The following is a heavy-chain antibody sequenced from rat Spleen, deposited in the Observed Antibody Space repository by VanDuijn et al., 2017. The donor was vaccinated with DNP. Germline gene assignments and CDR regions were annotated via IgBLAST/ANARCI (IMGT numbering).Heavy chain of an antibody. V-gene: IGHV5-31*01. CDR2: ITGSGGGI. J-gene: IGHJ1*01. CDR3: TRGAGSPYWSFDF. CDR1: GFTFNDYW. D-gene: IGHD5-1*01. Sequence: EVQLVESGGDLVQPGRSLKLSCVAFGFTFNDYWMAWIRQVPGKGLEWLGAITGSGGGIYYSGSVKGRFTIFRDNAKNTLYLQMNSLRSEDTATYYCTRGAGSPYWSFDFWGPGTVVTVSS.